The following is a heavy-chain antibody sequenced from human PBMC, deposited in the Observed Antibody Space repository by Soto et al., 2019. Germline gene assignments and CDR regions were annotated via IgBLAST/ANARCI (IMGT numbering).Heavy chain of an antibody. J-gene: IGHJ5*02. Sequence: ASVKVACKTSGYTFTRYSIHWVRQAPGQGLEWMGIINPSGGTIYYADSVKGRFTISRDNAKNSLYLQMNSLRDEDTAVYYCAREGVTLHCFDPWGKGTWDPVAP. CDR1: GYTFTRYS. V-gene: IGHV1-46*04. D-gene: IGHD5-18*01. CDR3: AREGVTLHCFDP. CDR2: INPSGGTI.